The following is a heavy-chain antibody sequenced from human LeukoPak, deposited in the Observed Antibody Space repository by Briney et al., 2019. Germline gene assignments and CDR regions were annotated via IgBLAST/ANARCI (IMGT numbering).Heavy chain of an antibody. J-gene: IGHJ4*02. V-gene: IGHV3-48*01. D-gene: IGHD3-22*01. CDR1: GFTFSSYS. CDR2: ISSSSSTI. CDR3: ARASSYYDSSGYYSYDY. Sequence: GGSLRLSCAASGFTFSSYSMNWVRQAPGKGLEWVSYISSSSSTIYYADSVKGRFTISRDNAKNSLYLQMNSLRAEDTAVYYCARASSYYDSSGYYSYDYWGQGTLVTVSS.